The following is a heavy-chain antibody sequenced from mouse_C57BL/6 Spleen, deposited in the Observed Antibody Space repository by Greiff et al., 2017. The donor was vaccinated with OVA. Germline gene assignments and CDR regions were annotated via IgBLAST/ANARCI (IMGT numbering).Heavy chain of an antibody. CDR1: GYAFSSSW. J-gene: IGHJ3*01. V-gene: IGHV1-82*01. CDR2: IYPGDGDT. D-gene: IGHD4-1*01. Sequence: QVQLQQSGPELVKPGASVKISCKASGYAFSSSWMNWVKQRPGKGLEWIGRIYPGDGDTNYNGKFKGKATLTADKSSSTVYMELSRLTSEDSAVYFCARHELGDWGQGTLVTVSA. CDR3: ARHELGD.